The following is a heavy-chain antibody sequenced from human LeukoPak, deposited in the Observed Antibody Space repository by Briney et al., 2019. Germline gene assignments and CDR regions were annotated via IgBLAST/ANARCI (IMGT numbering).Heavy chain of an antibody. CDR1: GFTFSSYA. CDR3: AKDYDFWSGYSSY. CDR2: ISGSGGST. V-gene: IGHV3-23*01. D-gene: IGHD3-3*01. Sequence: PGGPLRLTCAASGFTFSSYAMSWVRQAPGKGLEWVSAISGSGGSTYYADSVKGRFTISRDNSKNTLYLQMNSLRAEDTAVYYCAKDYDFWSGYSSYWGQGTLVTVSS. J-gene: IGHJ4*02.